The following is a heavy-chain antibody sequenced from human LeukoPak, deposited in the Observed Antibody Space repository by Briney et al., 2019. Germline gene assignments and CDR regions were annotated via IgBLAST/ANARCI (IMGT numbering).Heavy chain of an antibody. Sequence: GGSLRFSCAASGFSFNNYWMSWVRQAPGKGLEWVANINQAGSDKYYLDSVKGRFTISRDNAKNSLYLQMNSLRAEDTAVYYCARGMIRGVMDDYWGQGTLVTVSS. V-gene: IGHV3-7*05. J-gene: IGHJ4*02. CDR2: INQAGSDK. CDR1: GFSFNNYW. D-gene: IGHD3-10*01. CDR3: ARGMIRGVMDDY.